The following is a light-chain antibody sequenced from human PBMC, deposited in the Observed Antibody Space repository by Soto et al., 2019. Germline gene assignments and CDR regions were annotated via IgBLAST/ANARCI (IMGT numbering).Light chain of an antibody. V-gene: IGKV3D-15*01. Sequence: EIVLTQSPGTLSLSPGERATLSCRASQSVSNNYLAWYQQKPGQAPRLLIYGASNRATGIPDRFSGSGSGTEFTLTISSLQSEDFAVYYCQQYNDRPRTFGQGTKVDIK. CDR3: QQYNDRPRT. CDR1: QSVSNN. J-gene: IGKJ1*01. CDR2: GAS.